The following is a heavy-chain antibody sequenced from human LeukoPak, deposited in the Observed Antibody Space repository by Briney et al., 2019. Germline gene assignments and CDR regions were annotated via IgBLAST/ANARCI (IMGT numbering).Heavy chain of an antibody. J-gene: IGHJ4*02. D-gene: IGHD2-15*01. CDR1: GFTFRNYW. CDR2: IKEDGSER. Sequence: GGSQRLSCAASGFTFRNYWMSWVRQAPGKGLEWVANIKEDGSERYYVDSVKGRFVISRDSAKNSLYLQMDSLRVDDTAIYYCARDQEGGAGSCYFDFWGLGALVTVSS. CDR3: ARDQEGGAGSCYFDF. V-gene: IGHV3-7*01.